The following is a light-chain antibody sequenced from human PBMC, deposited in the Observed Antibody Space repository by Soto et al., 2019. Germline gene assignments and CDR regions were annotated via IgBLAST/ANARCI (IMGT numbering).Light chain of an antibody. CDR2: NTN. V-gene: IGLV7-43*01. CDR1: TGAVTSGYY. CDR3: LLYYGGAQLRV. J-gene: IGLJ3*02. Sequence: QAVVTQEPSLTVSPGGTVTLTCASSTGAVTSGYYPSWFQQKPGQAPRALIFNTNNKHSWTPARFSGPLLGGKAALTLSGVQPEDEAEYFCLLYYGGAQLRVFGGGTKLTVL.